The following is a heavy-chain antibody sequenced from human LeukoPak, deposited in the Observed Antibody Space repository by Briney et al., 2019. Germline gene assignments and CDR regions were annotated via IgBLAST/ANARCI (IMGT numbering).Heavy chain of an antibody. J-gene: IGHJ4*02. Sequence: SETLSLTCTVSGGSISSYYWSWIRQPPGKGLEWLGNIYYRGSTNYNPSLKSRVTMSVDTSKNQFSLKVSSVTAADTAVYYCARDGGGKSRPFDYWGQGTPVTVSS. V-gene: IGHV4-59*01. D-gene: IGHD4-23*01. CDR3: ARDGGGKSRPFDY. CDR1: GGSISSYY. CDR2: IYYRGST.